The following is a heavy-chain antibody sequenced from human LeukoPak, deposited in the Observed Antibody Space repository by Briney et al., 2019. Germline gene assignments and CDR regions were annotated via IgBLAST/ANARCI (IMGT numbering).Heavy chain of an antibody. V-gene: IGHV4-34*01. CDR1: GGSFSGYY. Sequence: PWETLSLTCAVYGGSFSGYYWSWIRQPPGKGLEWIGEINHSGSTNYNPSLKSRVTISVDTSKNQFSLKLSSVTAADTAVYYCARVWGRYCSGGSCYGFRWFDPWGQGTLVTVSS. J-gene: IGHJ5*02. CDR2: INHSGST. CDR3: ARVWGRYCSGGSCYGFRWFDP. D-gene: IGHD2-15*01.